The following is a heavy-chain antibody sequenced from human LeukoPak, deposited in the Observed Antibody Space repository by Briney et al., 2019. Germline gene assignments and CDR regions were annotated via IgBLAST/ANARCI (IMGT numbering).Heavy chain of an antibody. J-gene: IGHJ4*02. CDR3: AKDDAWLQFGD. D-gene: IGHD5-24*01. CDR2: ISPNGVIT. V-gene: IGHV3-23*01. Sequence: PGGSLRLSCAASGFTFSRHGMNWVRQAPGKGLEWVSGISPNGVITYYADSVKGRFTISRDNSKGTVYLQMNSLRPEDTAVYYCAKDDAWLQFGDWGQGTLVTVSS. CDR1: GFTFSRHG.